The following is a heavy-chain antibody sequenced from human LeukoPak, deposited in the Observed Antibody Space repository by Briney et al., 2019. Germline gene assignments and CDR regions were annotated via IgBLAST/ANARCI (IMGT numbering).Heavy chain of an antibody. J-gene: IGHJ6*03. CDR2: INHSGST. CDR1: GGSFSGYY. V-gene: IGHV4-34*01. D-gene: IGHD2-2*02. Sequence: SETLSLTCAVYGGSFSGYYWSWIRQPPGKGLEWIGEINHSGSTNYNPPLKSRVTISVDTSKNQFSLKLSSVTAADTAVYYCAREVVVVPAAILPLHYYYYYYMDVWGKGTTVTVSS. CDR3: AREVVVVPAAILPLHYYYYYYMDV.